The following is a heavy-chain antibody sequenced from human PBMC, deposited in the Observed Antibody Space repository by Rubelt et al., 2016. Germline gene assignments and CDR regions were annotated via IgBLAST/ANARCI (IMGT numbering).Heavy chain of an antibody. D-gene: IGHD3-9*01. V-gene: IGHV3-33*01. Sequence: PGRSLRLSCAASGFTFSSYGLHWVRQAPGKGLEWVAVIWYDGSDKFYADSVRGRFTISRDNSKNTLYLQMNSLRVEDTAVYYCARDLTGFLALDAFDIWGQGTMVTVSS. CDR1: GFTFSSYG. CDR2: IWYDGSDK. J-gene: IGHJ3*02. CDR3: ARDLTGFLALDAFDI.